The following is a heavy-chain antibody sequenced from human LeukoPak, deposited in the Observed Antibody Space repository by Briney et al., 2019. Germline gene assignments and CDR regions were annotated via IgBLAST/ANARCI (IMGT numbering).Heavy chain of an antibody. J-gene: IGHJ4*02. D-gene: IGHD3-22*01. CDR1: GYTFTTYN. CDR2: ISGYNGNT. CDR3: ATGFSGYAYYFDY. Sequence: ASVKVSCKASGYTFTTYNINWVRQAPGQGLEWMGWISGYNGNTNYAQKLQGRVTMTTDTSTSTAYMELRSLKSDDTAVYYCATGFSGYAYYFDYWGQGTLVTVSS. V-gene: IGHV1-18*01.